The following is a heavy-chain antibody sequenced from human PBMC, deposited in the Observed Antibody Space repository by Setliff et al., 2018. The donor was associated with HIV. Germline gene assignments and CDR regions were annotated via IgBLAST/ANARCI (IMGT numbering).Heavy chain of an antibody. J-gene: IGHJ4*02. Sequence: SETLSLTCTVSGYSISSRYYWGWIRQPPGKGLEWIGSVYHTGSTYYNPSLKSRVTMSADTSKNQFSLKLSSVTAADTAVYYCASSPAWRSDFGLHTFDYWGQGTLVTSPQ. CDR2: VYHTGST. CDR3: ASSPAWRSDFGLHTFDY. D-gene: IGHD2-2*01. V-gene: IGHV4-38-2*02. CDR1: GYSISSRYY.